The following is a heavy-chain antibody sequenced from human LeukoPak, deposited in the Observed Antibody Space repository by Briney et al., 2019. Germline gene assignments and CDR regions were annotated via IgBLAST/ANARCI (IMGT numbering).Heavy chain of an antibody. Sequence: SETLSLTCTFSGGSINSYYWSWIRQPPGKGLKWIGYIYYPGRTNYNPSLKSRLTISVDTSKNQFSLKLTSVTAADTAVYYCARDRGDYYFDYWGQGTLVTISS. CDR1: GGSINSYY. J-gene: IGHJ4*02. D-gene: IGHD3-3*01. V-gene: IGHV4-59*01. CDR3: ARDRGDYYFDY. CDR2: IYYPGRT.